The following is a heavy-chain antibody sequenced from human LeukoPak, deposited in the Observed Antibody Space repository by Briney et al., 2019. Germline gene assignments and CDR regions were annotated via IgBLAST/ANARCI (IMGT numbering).Heavy chain of an antibody. CDR1: GDSISAYY. Sequence: PSETLSLTCTVSGDSISAYYWTWIRQPPGKGLEWIGYISYSGGTNYNASLKSRVTISLDTFKNQFSLKLTSVTAADTAMYYCAREYNWFDPWRQGTLVTVSS. CDR3: AREYNWFDP. J-gene: IGHJ5*02. V-gene: IGHV4-59*01. CDR2: ISYSGGT.